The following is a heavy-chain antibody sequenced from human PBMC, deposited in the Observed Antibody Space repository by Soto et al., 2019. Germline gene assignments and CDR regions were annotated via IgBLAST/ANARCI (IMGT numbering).Heavy chain of an antibody. Sequence: GGSLRLSCAASGFTFSSYAMSWVRQAPGKGLEWVSAISGSGGSTYYADSVKGRFTISRDNSKNTLYLQMNSLRAEDTAVYYCAKGRLNVVVPAAMLGYFQHWGQGTLVTVSS. J-gene: IGHJ1*01. D-gene: IGHD2-2*01. CDR1: GFTFSSYA. CDR2: ISGSGGST. V-gene: IGHV3-23*01. CDR3: AKGRLNVVVPAAMLGYFQH.